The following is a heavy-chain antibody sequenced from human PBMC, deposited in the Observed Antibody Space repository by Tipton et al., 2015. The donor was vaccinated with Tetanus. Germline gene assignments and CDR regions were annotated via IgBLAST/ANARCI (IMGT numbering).Heavy chain of an antibody. CDR3: ARDRGDYIYYGMDV. V-gene: IGHV1-2*02. J-gene: IGHJ6*02. CDR2: IDPNSGGT. CDR1: GYTFTGQY. Sequence: QLVQSGAEVKKPGASVKVSCKASGYTFTGQYMHWVRQAPGQGLEWMGWIDPNSGGTVYAQKFQGRVTMTRDTSFSTAYMELSRLRSDDTAVYYCARDRGDYIYYGMDVWGPGTTVTVSS. D-gene: IGHD3-22*01.